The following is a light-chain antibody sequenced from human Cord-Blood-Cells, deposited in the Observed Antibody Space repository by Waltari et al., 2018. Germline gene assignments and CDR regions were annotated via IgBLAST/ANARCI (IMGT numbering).Light chain of an antibody. CDR2: RNN. J-gene: IGLJ3*02. V-gene: IGLV1-47*01. Sequence: QSVLTQPPSASGTPGQRVTTSRSRSSSTTRRNSVYWYQQLPGTAPKLLIYRNNQRPSGVPDRFSGSKSGTSASLAISGLRSEDEADYYCAAWDDSLWVFGGGTKLTVL. CDR3: AAWDDSLWV. CDR1: SSTTRRNS.